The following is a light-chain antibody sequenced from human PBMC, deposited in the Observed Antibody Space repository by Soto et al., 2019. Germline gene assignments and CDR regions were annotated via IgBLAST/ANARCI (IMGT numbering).Light chain of an antibody. CDR3: QQCGSSPTT. Sequence: EIVMTQSPATLSVSPGERATLSCRASQSVTSSYLAWYQQKPGQPPRLLVYGASSRATGIPDRFSGSGSGTDFTLTISRLEPEDSAVYFCQQCGSSPTTFGQGTNLEIK. CDR1: QSVTSSY. J-gene: IGKJ2*01. CDR2: GAS. V-gene: IGKV3-20*01.